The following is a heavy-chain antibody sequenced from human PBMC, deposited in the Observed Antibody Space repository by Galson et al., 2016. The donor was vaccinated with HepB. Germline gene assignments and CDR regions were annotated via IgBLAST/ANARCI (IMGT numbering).Heavy chain of an antibody. V-gene: IGHV1-69*10. Sequence: SVKVSCKASGGTFSSYGISWVRQAPGQGLEWTGGIMPIFGIANYAQKFQGRVTITADKSTSTAYMELRNLRSEDTAVYYCARGGPLIGLFLHYYYYAMDVWGKGTTVTVSS. CDR1: GGTFSSYG. D-gene: IGHD3-22*01. CDR2: IMPIFGIA. J-gene: IGHJ6*04. CDR3: ARGGPLIGLFLHYYYYAMDV.